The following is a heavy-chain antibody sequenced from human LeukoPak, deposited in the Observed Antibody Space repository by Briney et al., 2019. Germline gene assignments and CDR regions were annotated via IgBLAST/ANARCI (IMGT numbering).Heavy chain of an antibody. CDR3: ATVLRYCSSTSCYRGVGYYYMDV. CDR2: INAGNGNT. Sequence: ASVKVSCKASGYTFTSYAMHWVRQAPGQRLEWMGWINAGNGNTKYSQKFQGRVTMTEDTSTDTAYMELSSLRSEDTAVYYCATVLRYCSSTSCYRGVGYYYMDVWGKGTTVTVSS. CDR1: GYTFTSYA. V-gene: IGHV1-3*01. D-gene: IGHD2-2*02. J-gene: IGHJ6*03.